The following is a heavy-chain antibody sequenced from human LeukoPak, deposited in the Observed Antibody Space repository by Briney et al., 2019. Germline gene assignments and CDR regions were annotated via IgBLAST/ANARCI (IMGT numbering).Heavy chain of an antibody. V-gene: IGHV3-23*01. CDR3: AKGGKSSSGWYNRYFDY. D-gene: IGHD6-19*01. J-gene: IGHJ4*02. CDR2: ISKSGDHT. Sequence: PGGSLRLSCAVSGLTFNNYAMSWVRQAPGKGLEWVSAISKSGDHTYYAASAKGRFTIYRDNSKNTQYLQMNSLRAEDTAVYYCAKGGKSSSGWYNRYFDYWGQGTLVTVSS. CDR1: GLTFNNYA.